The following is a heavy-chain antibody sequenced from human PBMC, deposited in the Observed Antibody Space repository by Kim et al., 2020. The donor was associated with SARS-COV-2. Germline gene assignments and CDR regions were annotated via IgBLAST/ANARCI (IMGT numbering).Heavy chain of an antibody. CDR1: GFIFNNAW. CDR3: AQMTFGY. Sequence: GGSLRLSCAASGFIFNNAWMTWVRQAPGKGLEWVGRIKSETDGGTTDYAAPVKGRFTIPRDDSKNTVYLQMNSLKTEDTAVYYCAQMTFGYWVQGTLVTV. CDR2: IKSETDGGTT. V-gene: IGHV3-15*01. J-gene: IGHJ4*02.